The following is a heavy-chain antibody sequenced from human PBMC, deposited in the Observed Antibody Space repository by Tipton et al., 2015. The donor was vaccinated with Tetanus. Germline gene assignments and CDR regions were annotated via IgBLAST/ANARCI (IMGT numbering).Heavy chain of an antibody. J-gene: IGHJ6*02. CDR1: GFTFSDYY. Sequence: GSLRLSCAASGFTFSDYYMSWIRQAPGKGLEWVSYISSSGSTIYYADSVKGRFTISRDNAKNSLYLQMNSLRAEDTAVYYCARDRELRELLVYYYYGMDVWGQGTTVTVSS. V-gene: IGHV3-11*01. CDR2: ISSSGSTI. CDR3: ARDRELRELLVYYYYGMDV. D-gene: IGHD1-26*01.